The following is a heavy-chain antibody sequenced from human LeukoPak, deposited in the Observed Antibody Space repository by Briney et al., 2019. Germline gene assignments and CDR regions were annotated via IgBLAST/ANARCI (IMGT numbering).Heavy chain of an antibody. CDR3: ARRDILTEVFDY. CDR2: ISGSGGST. Sequence: GASLRLSCAASGFTFSSYAMSWVRQAPGKGLEWVSAISGSGGSTYYADSVKGRFTISRDNSKNALYLQMNSLRAEDTAVYYCARRDILTEVFDYWGQGTLVTVSS. D-gene: IGHD3-9*01. V-gene: IGHV3-23*01. CDR1: GFTFSSYA. J-gene: IGHJ4*02.